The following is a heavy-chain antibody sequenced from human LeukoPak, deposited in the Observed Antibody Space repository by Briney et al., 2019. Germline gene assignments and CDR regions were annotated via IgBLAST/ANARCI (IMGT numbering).Heavy chain of an antibody. CDR1: GLTVSSNY. CDR3: ARGSYGSGSFY. CDR2: IYSGGST. V-gene: IGHV3-66*02. J-gene: IGHJ4*02. D-gene: IGHD3-10*01. Sequence: GGSLRLSCAASGLTVSSNYMSWVRQAPGKGLEWVSVIYSGGSTYYADSVKGRFTISRDNSKNTLYLQMNSLRAEDTAAYYCARGSYGSGSFYWGQGTLVTVSS.